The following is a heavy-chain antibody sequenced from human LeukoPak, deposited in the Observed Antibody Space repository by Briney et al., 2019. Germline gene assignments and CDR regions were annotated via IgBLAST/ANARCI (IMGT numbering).Heavy chain of an antibody. V-gene: IGHV1-2*02. D-gene: IGHD5-18*01. Sequence: ASVKVSCKASGYTLTDYYMHWVRQAPGQGLEWMGWINPDTGGTNYAQKFQGRVTMTRDTSVTTAYMELSRLTSDDTAVYYCARGGKRGYVKYWGQGTLVTVSS. CDR1: GYTLTDYY. CDR2: INPDTGGT. J-gene: IGHJ4*02. CDR3: ARGGKRGYVKY.